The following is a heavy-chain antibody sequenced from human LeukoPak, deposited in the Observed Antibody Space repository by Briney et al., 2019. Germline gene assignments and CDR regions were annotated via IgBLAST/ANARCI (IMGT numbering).Heavy chain of an antibody. V-gene: IGHV4-30-4*08. J-gene: IGHJ3*02. CDR3: ARKSGSSDDAFDI. Sequence: PSQTLSLTCTVSGGSISSGDYYWSWIRQPPGKGLEWIGYIYYSGSTYYNPSLKSRVTISVDTSKNQFSLKLSSVTAADTAVYYCARKSGSSDDAFDIWGQGTMVTVSS. CDR1: GGSISSGDYY. D-gene: IGHD1-26*01. CDR2: IYYSGST.